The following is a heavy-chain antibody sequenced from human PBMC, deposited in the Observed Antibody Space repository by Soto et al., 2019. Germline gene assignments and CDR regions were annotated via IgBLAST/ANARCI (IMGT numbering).Heavy chain of an antibody. D-gene: IGHD3-22*01. V-gene: IGHV3-30-3*01. J-gene: IGHJ3*02. CDR3: ASGYYYDRAGAFDI. CDR1: GFTFSSYA. CDR2: ISYDGSNK. Sequence: QVQLVESGGGVVQPGRSLRLSCAACGFTFSSYAMHWVRQAPGKGLEWVAVISYDGSNKYYADSVKGRFTISRDNSKNTLYLQMNSLRAEDTAVYYCASGYYYDRAGAFDIWGQGTMVTVSS.